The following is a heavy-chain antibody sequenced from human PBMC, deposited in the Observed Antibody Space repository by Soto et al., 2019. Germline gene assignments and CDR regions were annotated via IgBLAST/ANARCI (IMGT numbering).Heavy chain of an antibody. CDR1: GYTFTGYY. V-gene: IGHV1-2*04. Sequence: ASVKVSCKASGYTFTGYYMHWVRQAPGQGLEWMGWINPNSGGTNYAQKFQGWVTMTGDTSISTAYMELSRLRSDDTAVYYCARAVRVVRGVIISFFDPWGQGTLVTVSS. CDR2: INPNSGGT. CDR3: ARAVRVVRGVIISFFDP. D-gene: IGHD3-10*01. J-gene: IGHJ5*02.